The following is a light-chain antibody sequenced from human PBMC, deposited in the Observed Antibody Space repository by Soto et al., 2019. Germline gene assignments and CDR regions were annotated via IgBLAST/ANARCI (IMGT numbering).Light chain of an antibody. Sequence: EIVLTQSPGTLSLSPGERATLSCRASQSVSSNLAWYQQKPGQGPRLLIYDASTRATGIPARFSGSGSGTDFTLTISSLQSEDFAVYYCQQYNKWPPITFGQGTRLEIK. CDR1: QSVSSN. J-gene: IGKJ5*01. V-gene: IGKV3-15*01. CDR2: DAS. CDR3: QQYNKWPPIT.